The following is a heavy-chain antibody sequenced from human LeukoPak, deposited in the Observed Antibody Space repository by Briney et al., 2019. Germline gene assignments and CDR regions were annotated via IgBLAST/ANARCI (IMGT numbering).Heavy chain of an antibody. D-gene: IGHD2-2*01. CDR3: ARDGLYCSSTSCYPNWFDP. J-gene: IGHJ5*02. CDR1: GGSISSSSYY. Sequence: SETLSLTCTVSGGSISSSSYYWGWIRQPPGKGLEWIGSIYYSGSTNYNPSLKSRVTISVDTSKNQFSLKLSSVTAADTAVYYCARDGLYCSSTSCYPNWFDPWGQGTLVTVSS. CDR2: IYYSGST. V-gene: IGHV4-39*07.